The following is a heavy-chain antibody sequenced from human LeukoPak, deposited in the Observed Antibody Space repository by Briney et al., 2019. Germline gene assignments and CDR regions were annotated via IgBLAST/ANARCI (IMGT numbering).Heavy chain of an antibody. CDR2: IKQDGSEK. D-gene: IGHD3-3*01. CDR3: AREGYYDFWSGGGYFDY. V-gene: IGHV3-7*01. J-gene: IGHJ4*02. Sequence: GGSLRLSCAASGFTFSSYWMSWVRQAPGKGLEWVANIKQDGSEKYYVDSVEGRFTISRDNAKNSLYLQMNSLRAEDTAVYYCAREGYYDFWSGGGYFDYWGQGTLVTVSS. CDR1: GFTFSSYW.